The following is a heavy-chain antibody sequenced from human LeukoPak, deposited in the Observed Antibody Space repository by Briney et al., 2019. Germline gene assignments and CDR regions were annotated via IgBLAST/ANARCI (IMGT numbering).Heavy chain of an antibody. CDR1: GFAFSSFA. J-gene: IGHJ4*02. D-gene: IGHD6-19*01. Sequence: GGSLRLSCSASGFAFSSFAMHWVRQAPGKGLEYVSVIRSNGENTDYADSVKGRFTISRDNSKNTLYLQMSSLRPEDTAVYYCVKVKVGGGWYGYYFEHWGQGTLVTVS. CDR3: VKVKVGGGWYGYYFEH. V-gene: IGHV3-64D*09. CDR2: IRSNGENT.